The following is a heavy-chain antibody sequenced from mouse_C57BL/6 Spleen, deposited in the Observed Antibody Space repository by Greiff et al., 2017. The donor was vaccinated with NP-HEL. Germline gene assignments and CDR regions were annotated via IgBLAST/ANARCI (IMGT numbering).Heavy chain of an antibody. CDR3: ARKGKGPFDY. CDR1: GYTFTSYW. CDR2: IDPSDSYP. D-gene: IGHD3-3*01. Sequence: VQLQQPGAELVKPGASVKLSCKASGYTFTSYWMQWVKQRPGQGLEWIGEIDPSDSYPNYNQKFKGKATLTVDTSSSTAYMQLSSLTSEDSAVYYCARKGKGPFDYWGQGTTLTVSS. J-gene: IGHJ2*01. V-gene: IGHV1-50*01.